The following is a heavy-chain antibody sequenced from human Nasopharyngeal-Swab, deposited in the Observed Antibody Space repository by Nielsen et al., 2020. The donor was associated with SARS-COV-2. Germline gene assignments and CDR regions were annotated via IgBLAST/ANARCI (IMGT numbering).Heavy chain of an antibody. CDR3: ARDLGGFGGY. CDR1: GFSFSTFW. V-gene: IGHV3-74*01. CDR2: INTDGRRT. J-gene: IGHJ4*02. D-gene: IGHD4-23*01. Sequence: GESLKISCAASGFSFSTFWMHWVRQVPGEGLVWVSRINTDGRRTNYAESVKGRFTISRVNVKNMLYLQMNNLRPEDTAVYYCARDLGGFGGYWGQGTLATVSS.